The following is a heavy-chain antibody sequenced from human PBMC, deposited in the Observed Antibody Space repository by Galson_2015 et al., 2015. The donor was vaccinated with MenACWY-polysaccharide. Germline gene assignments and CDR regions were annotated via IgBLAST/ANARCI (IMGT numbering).Heavy chain of an antibody. V-gene: IGHV3-7*01. Sequence: SLRLSCAVSGFTFKNYWMSWVRQAPGKGLEWVANIKKDGSEKHCVDFVKGRFTVSRDNAKNSLYLQMNSLRAEDTAVYFCARDPRGARSSYFDNWGQGILVTVSS. CDR3: ARDPRGARSSYFDN. J-gene: IGHJ4*02. CDR2: IKKDGSEK. D-gene: IGHD3-10*01. CDR1: GFTFKNYW.